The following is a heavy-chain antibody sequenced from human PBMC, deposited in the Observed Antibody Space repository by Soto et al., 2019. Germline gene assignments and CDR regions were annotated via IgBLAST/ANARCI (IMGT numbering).Heavy chain of an antibody. Sequence: RRLSCAASGFTFSSYAMSWVRQAPGKGLEWVSAISGSGGSTYYADSVKGRFTISRDNSKNTLYLQMNSLRAEDTAVYYCAKIAGGSTYYYDSSGYSPRGYWGQGTLVTVSS. D-gene: IGHD3-22*01. J-gene: IGHJ4*02. CDR1: GFTFSSYA. CDR2: ISGSGGST. V-gene: IGHV3-23*01. CDR3: AKIAGGSTYYYDSSGYSPRGY.